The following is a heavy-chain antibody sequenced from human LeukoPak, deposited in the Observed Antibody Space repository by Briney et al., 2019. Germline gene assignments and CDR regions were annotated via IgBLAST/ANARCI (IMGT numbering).Heavy chain of an antibody. J-gene: IGHJ5*02. Sequence: SETLSLTCTVSGGSISSYYWSWIRQPPGKGLEWIGYIYYSGTTNYNPSLKSRVTISVGTSKNQFSLKLSSVTAADTAVYYCARDFIYSSGWSRFDPWGQGTLVTVSS. D-gene: IGHD6-19*01. CDR3: ARDFIYSSGWSRFDP. CDR2: IYYSGTT. V-gene: IGHV4-59*01. CDR1: GGSISSYY.